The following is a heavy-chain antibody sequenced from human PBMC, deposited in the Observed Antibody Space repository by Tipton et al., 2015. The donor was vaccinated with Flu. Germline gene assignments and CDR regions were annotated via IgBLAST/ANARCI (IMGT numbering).Heavy chain of an antibody. V-gene: IGHV1-18*01. J-gene: IGHJ4*02. CDR1: GYTFNNYA. D-gene: IGHD2-2*01. CDR3: VRDHSSSSGYLDW. Sequence: QLVQSGAEVKEPGASVKVSCKASGYTFNNYAFSWVRQAPGQGLEWMGRISVYSGKADYTQKYQGRVTMTTDTSTSTAYMELSSMTSDDTAVYYCVRDHSSSSGYLDWWVQGTLVIVSS. CDR2: ISVYSGKA.